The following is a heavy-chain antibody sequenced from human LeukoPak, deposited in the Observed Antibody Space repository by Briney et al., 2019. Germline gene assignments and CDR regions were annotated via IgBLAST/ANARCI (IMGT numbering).Heavy chain of an antibody. CDR1: GFTFDDYA. CDR2: ISWNSGSI. D-gene: IGHD6-19*01. V-gene: IGHV3-9*01. Sequence: TGGSLRLSCAASGFTFDDYAMHWVRHAPGKGLEWVSGISWNSGSIGYADSVKGRFTISRDNAKNSLYLQMNSLRAEDTALYYCAKDISRSNGWYNWFDPWGQGTLVTVSS. CDR3: AKDISRSNGWYNWFDP. J-gene: IGHJ5*02.